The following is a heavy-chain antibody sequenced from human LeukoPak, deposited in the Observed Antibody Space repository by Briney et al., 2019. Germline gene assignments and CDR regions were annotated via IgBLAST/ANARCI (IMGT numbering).Heavy chain of an antibody. CDR3: ASTTYYYDSSGYWGAFDI. J-gene: IGHJ3*02. D-gene: IGHD3-22*01. Sequence: GEPLKISCKGSGYSFTSYWIGWVRPMPGKGLEWMGIIYPGDSDTRYSPSFQGQVTISADKSIRTAYLQWSSLKASGTAMYYCASTTYYYDSSGYWGAFDIWGQGTMVTVSS. CDR2: IYPGDSDT. CDR1: GYSFTSYW. V-gene: IGHV5-51*01.